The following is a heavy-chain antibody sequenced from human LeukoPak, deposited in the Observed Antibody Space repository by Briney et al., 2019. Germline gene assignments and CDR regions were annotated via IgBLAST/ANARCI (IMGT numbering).Heavy chain of an antibody. J-gene: IGHJ5*02. CDR3: AKDWGASGWYNWFDP. CDR1: GFTSSSYG. Sequence: GGSLRLSCAASGFTSSSYGMHWVRQAPGKGLEWVAMISHDGSVEYYLDSVKGRLTISRDDSKNTLYLQMNSLTTEDTAMYYCAKDWGASGWYNWFDPWGQGTQVTVSS. D-gene: IGHD6-19*01. CDR2: ISHDGSVE. V-gene: IGHV3-30*18.